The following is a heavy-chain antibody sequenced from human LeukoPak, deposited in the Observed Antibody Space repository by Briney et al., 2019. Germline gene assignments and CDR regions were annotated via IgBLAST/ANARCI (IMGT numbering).Heavy chain of an antibody. CDR1: GGSFSGYY. D-gene: IGHD5-12*01. V-gene: IGHV4-34*01. J-gene: IGHJ3*02. Sequence: PSETLSLTCAVYGGSFSGYYWSWIRQPPGKGLEWIGEINHSGSTNCNPSLKSRVTISVDTSKNQFSLKLSSVTAADTAVYYCARGRKGGYSGSRTWSQLGAFDIWGQGTMVTVSS. CDR2: INHSGST. CDR3: ARGRKGGYSGSRTWSQLGAFDI.